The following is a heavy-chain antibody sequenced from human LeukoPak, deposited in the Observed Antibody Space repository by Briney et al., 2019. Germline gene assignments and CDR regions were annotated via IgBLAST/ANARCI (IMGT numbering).Heavy chain of an antibody. Sequence: GGSLRLSCAASGFAFSASYMSWVRKAPGKGLEWVATIKPDGSEKYHVDSVSGRFTISRDNTNDSLFLQINSLRADDTAVYYCVRGGTYWTVSWGQGNLVNVS. CDR2: IKPDGSEK. CDR3: VRGGTYWTVS. J-gene: IGHJ5*01. V-gene: IGHV3-7*01. CDR1: GFAFSASY.